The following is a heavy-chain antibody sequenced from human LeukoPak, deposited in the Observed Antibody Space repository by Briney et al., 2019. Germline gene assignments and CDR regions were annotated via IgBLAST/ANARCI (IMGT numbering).Heavy chain of an antibody. CDR3: ARTDPTAMVLSWFDP. Sequence: GGSLRLSCAGSGFTFSSYPMTWVRQAPGKGLEWVSGIGGGTFYADSVKGRFTISRDNAKNSLYLQMNSLRAEDTAVYYCARTDPTAMVLSWFDPWGQGTLVTVSS. D-gene: IGHD5-18*01. V-gene: IGHV3-21*01. CDR2: IGGGT. J-gene: IGHJ5*02. CDR1: GFTFSSYP.